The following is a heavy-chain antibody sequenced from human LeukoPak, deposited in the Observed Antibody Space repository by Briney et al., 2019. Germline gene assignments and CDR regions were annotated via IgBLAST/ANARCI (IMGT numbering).Heavy chain of an antibody. J-gene: IGHJ4*02. V-gene: IGHV3-30*18. D-gene: IGHD6-19*01. CDR3: AKPPPREEQWLLYYFDY. Sequence: GGSLRLSCAASGFTFSSYGMHWVRQAPGKGLEWVAVISYDGSNKYYADSVKGRFTISRDNSKNTLYLQMNSLRAEDTAVYYCAKPPPREEQWLLYYFDYWGQGTLVTVSS. CDR2: ISYDGSNK. CDR1: GFTFSSYG.